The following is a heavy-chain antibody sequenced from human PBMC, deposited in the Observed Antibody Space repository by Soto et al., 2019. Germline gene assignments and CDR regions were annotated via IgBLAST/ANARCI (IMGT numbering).Heavy chain of an antibody. J-gene: IGHJ5*01. CDR1: GASINNFAYY. CDR2: VYYNENT. Sequence: ASETLSLTCSVSGASINNFAYYWGWIRQPPGKGLEWIGTVYYNENTYYNPSLKSRVAISVDTAKNQFSLNLRSVTAADTAIYFCARRERYYGSPGWFDPWGQGTLVTVSS. D-gene: IGHD3-10*01. CDR3: ARRERYYGSPGWFDP. V-gene: IGHV4-39*01.